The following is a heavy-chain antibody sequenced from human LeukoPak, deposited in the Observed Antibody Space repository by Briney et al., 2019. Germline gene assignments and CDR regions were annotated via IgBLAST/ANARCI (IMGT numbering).Heavy chain of an antibody. CDR2: INHSGST. Sequence: SETLSLTCAVYGGSFSGYYWSRIRQPPGKGLEWIGEINHSGSTNYNPSLKSRVTISVDTSKNQFSLKLSSVTAADTAVYYCASLSHDSSGYHAWDYWGQGTLVTVSS. D-gene: IGHD3-22*01. CDR3: ASLSHDSSGYHAWDY. J-gene: IGHJ4*02. CDR1: GGSFSGYY. V-gene: IGHV4-34*01.